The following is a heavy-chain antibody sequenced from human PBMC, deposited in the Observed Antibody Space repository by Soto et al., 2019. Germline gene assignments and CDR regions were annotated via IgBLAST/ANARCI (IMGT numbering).Heavy chain of an antibody. J-gene: IGHJ6*02. CDR3: ARDRGAPSGGSASQGMDV. V-gene: IGHV4-59*01. D-gene: IGHD2-15*01. CDR2: IYYSGST. Sequence: QVQLQESGPGLVKPSETLSLTCTVSGGSISSYYWSWIRQPPGKGLEWIGYIYYSGSTNYNPSLKSRATISVDTSKNQFSLKLSSVTAADTAVYYCARDRGAPSGGSASQGMDVWGQGTTVTVSS. CDR1: GGSISSYY.